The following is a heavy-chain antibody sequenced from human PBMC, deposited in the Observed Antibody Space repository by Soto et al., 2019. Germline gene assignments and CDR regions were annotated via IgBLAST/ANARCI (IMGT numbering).Heavy chain of an antibody. Sequence: GGSLRLSCGASGFIFSSYWMSWVRQAPGKGLEWVANIKRDGSEKYYVDSVKGRFTISRDNAKRSMYLQMNGLRAEDTAVYYCARETHEDRPLSGDAFDIWGQGTMVTVSS. CDR3: ARETHEDRPLSGDAFDI. CDR1: GFIFSSYW. V-gene: IGHV3-7*03. CDR2: IKRDGSEK. J-gene: IGHJ3*02. D-gene: IGHD1-26*01.